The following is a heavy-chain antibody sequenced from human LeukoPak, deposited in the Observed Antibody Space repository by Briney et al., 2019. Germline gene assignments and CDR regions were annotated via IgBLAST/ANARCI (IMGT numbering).Heavy chain of an antibody. CDR1: GGSISTYY. CDR2: IYYSGST. J-gene: IGHJ5*02. CDR3: ARAYCSGGTCYSSRGMFDP. V-gene: IGHV4-59*01. D-gene: IGHD2-15*01. Sequence: SETLSLTCTVSGGSISTYYWTWIRQLPGKGLEWIGYIYYSGSTNYNPSLKSRVTISVDTSKNQFSLKLSSVTAADTAVYYCARAYCSGGTCYSSRGMFDPWGQGTLVTVSS.